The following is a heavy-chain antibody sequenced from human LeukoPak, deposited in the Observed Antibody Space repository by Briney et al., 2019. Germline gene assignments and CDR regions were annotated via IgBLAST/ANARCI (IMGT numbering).Heavy chain of an antibody. CDR2: ISSSSSYI. CDR1: GFTFSSYS. CDR3: ASLDCSSTSCYGDDAFDI. D-gene: IGHD2-2*01. J-gene: IGHJ3*02. V-gene: IGHV3-21*01. Sequence: GGSLRLSCAASGFTFSSYSMNWVRQAPGKGLEWVSSISSSSSYIYYADSVKGRFTISRDNAKNSPYLQMNSLRAEDTAVYYCASLDCSSTSCYGDDAFDIWGQGTMVTVSS.